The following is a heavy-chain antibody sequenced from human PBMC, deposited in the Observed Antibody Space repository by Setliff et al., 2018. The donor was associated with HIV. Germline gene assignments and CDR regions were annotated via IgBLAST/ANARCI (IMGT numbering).Heavy chain of an antibody. CDR3: ARFPHEREPKT. CDR1: GGSFSNYY. Sequence: PSETLSLTCAIYGGSFSNYYWTWIRQPPGKGLEWIGSFYTTGNVYSPSFKSRVSISIDTAKTQLSPRLTSLSAADTAVYYCARFPHEREPKTWGQGTLVTVSS. CDR2: FYTTGN. V-gene: IGHV4-4*08. D-gene: IGHD1-1*01. J-gene: IGHJ1*01.